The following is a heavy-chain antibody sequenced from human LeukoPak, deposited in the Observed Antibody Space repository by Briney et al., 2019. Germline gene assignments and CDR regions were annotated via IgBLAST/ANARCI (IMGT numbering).Heavy chain of an antibody. CDR2: INHSGST. CDR3: AYSTVVTRGYY. CDR1: GGSISNYY. V-gene: IGHV4-34*01. D-gene: IGHD4-23*01. J-gene: IGHJ4*02. Sequence: SETLSLTCSVSGGSISNYYCSWIRQSPGKGLEWIGEINHSGSTKYNPSLKSRVTISVDTSKNQFSLKLSSVTAADTAVYYCAYSTVVTRGYYWGQGTLVTVSS.